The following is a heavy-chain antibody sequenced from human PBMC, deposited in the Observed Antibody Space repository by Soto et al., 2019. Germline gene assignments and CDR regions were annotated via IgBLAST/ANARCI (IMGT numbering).Heavy chain of an antibody. V-gene: IGHV3-9*01. D-gene: IGHD2-15*01. Sequence: EVQLVESGGGLVQPGRSLRLSCAASGFTFDDYAMHWVRQAPGKGLEWVSGISWKSGSIGYADSVKGRFTISRDNAKNSLYLQMNSLRAEDTALYYCAKDPGYCSGGSCYGAFDIWGQGTMVTVSS. CDR2: ISWKSGSI. CDR3: AKDPGYCSGGSCYGAFDI. CDR1: GFTFDDYA. J-gene: IGHJ3*02.